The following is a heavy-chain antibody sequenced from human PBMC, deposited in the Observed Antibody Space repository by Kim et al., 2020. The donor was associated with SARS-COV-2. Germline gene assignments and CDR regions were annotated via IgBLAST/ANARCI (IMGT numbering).Heavy chain of an antibody. Sequence: GGSLRLSCAASGFTFSSYAMSWVRQAPGKGLEWVSAISGSGGNTYYADSVKGRFTISRDNSKNTLYLQMNSLRAEDTAVYYCAKARTTMIVVVITTGYYYGMDVWGQGTTVTVSS. J-gene: IGHJ6*02. CDR3: AKARTTMIVVVITTGYYYGMDV. D-gene: IGHD3-22*01. CDR2: ISGSGGNT. CDR1: GFTFSSYA. V-gene: IGHV3-23*01.